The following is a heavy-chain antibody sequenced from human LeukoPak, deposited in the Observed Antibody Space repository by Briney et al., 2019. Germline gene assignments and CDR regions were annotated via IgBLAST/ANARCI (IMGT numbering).Heavy chain of an antibody. CDR2: INPNSGGT. Sequence: WASVKVSCKASGYTFTGYYMHWVRQAPGQGLEWMGWINPNSGGTNYAQKFQGRVTMTRDTSISTAYMELSRLRSDDTAVYYCARSLDWSYYFDYWGQGTLVTVSS. CDR3: ARSLDWSYYFDY. J-gene: IGHJ4*02. D-gene: IGHD3-3*01. CDR1: GYTFTGYY. V-gene: IGHV1-2*02.